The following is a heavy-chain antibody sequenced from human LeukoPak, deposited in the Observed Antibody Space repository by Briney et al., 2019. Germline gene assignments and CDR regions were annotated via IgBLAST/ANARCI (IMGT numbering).Heavy chain of an antibody. CDR2: ISGSGGST. V-gene: IGHV3-23*01. CDR3: ARAVGPFDY. Sequence: WGSLRLSWAASGFTFSSYAMSWVRQAPGKGLEWVSAISGSGGSTYYADSVKGRFTISRDNSKNTLYLQMNSLRAEDTAVYYCARAVGPFDYWGQGTLVTVSS. CDR1: GFTFSSYA. J-gene: IGHJ4*02. D-gene: IGHD1-26*01.